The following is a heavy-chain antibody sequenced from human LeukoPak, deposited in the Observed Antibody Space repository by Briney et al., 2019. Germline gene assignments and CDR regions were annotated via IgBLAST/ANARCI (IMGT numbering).Heavy chain of an antibody. D-gene: IGHD2-15*01. Sequence: ASVKVSCKASGYTFTAYYMHWVRQAPGQGLEWMGWINPNSGGTNYGEKFQGRVTMTRDTSLSSAYLELSSLRSDDTALYYCARVRCSGGSCYMSNWFDSWGRGTLVTVSS. J-gene: IGHJ5*01. CDR2: INPNSGGT. CDR3: ARVRCSGGSCYMSNWFDS. CDR1: GYTFTAYY. V-gene: IGHV1-2*02.